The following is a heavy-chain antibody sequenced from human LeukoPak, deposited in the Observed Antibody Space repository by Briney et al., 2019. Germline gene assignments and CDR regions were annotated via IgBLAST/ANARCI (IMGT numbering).Heavy chain of an antibody. CDR3: ASRKLGNDY. V-gene: IGHV4-59*02. CDR2: IYYTGT. J-gene: IGHJ4*02. CDR1: GGSVSDYY. D-gene: IGHD7-27*01. Sequence: SETLSLTCTVSGGSVSDYYWSWIRQSPGKGLEWIGYIYYTGTSYNPSLKSRVTISADTSKNQFSLNLSSVTAADTAVYYCASRKLGNDYWGQGTLVTVSS.